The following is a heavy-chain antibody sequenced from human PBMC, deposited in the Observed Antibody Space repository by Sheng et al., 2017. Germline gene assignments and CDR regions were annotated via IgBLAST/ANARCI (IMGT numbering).Heavy chain of an antibody. CDR1: GFTVSNNY. V-gene: IGHV3-66*02. CDR3: ARFSQKDY. Sequence: EVQLVESGGGLVQPGGSLRLSCVASGFTVSNNYMSWVRQAPGKGLEWVSVIYSGGSTYYTDTVKGRFTISRDNSKNTVYLQMSSLRSEDTAVYYCARFSQKDYWGQGTLVTVTS. CDR2: IYSGGST. J-gene: IGHJ4*02.